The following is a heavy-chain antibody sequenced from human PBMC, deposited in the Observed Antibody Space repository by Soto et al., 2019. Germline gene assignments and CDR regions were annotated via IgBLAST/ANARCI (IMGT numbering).Heavy chain of an antibody. CDR2: ISDSDDDT. Sequence: EVQLLESGGGLGQPGGSLGLSCTASGFTFRKYAMSWVRQAPGKGLEWISGISDSDDDTYYADSVRGRFTISRDNSKNTLYLQMNSLRGDDTAVYYCAKDGGVSARYFDTWGQGTLVTVSS. CDR3: AKDGGVSARYFDT. CDR1: GFTFRKYA. V-gene: IGHV3-23*01. D-gene: IGHD2-8*01. J-gene: IGHJ4*02.